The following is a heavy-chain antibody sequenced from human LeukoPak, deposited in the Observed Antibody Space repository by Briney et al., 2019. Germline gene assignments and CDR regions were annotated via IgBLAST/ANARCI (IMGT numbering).Heavy chain of an antibody. D-gene: IGHD2-2*02. CDR2: IYHSGST. V-gene: IGHV4-38-2*01. J-gene: IGHJ6*03. Sequence: SETLSLTCAVSGYSISSGYYWGWIRQPPGKGLEWIGSIYHSGSTYYNPSLKSRVTISVDTSKDQFSLKLSSVTAADTAVYYCATTCCYSSKPKRDYYYYMDVWGKGTTVTVSS. CDR3: ATTCCYSSKPKRDYYYYMDV. CDR1: GYSISSGYY.